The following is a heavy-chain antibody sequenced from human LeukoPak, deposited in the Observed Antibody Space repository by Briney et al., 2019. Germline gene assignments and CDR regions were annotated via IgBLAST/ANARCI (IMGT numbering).Heavy chain of an antibody. J-gene: IGHJ4*02. Sequence: GGSLRLSCAASGFTFDDYGMSWVRQAPGKGLEWVSGINWNGGSTGYADSVKGRFTISRDNAKNSLYLQMNGLRAEDTALYYCATGSFYCSSTSCYPYYFDYWGQGTLVTVSS. V-gene: IGHV3-20*04. CDR2: INWNGGST. CDR1: GFTFDDYG. CDR3: ATGSFYCSSTSCYPYYFDY. D-gene: IGHD2-2*01.